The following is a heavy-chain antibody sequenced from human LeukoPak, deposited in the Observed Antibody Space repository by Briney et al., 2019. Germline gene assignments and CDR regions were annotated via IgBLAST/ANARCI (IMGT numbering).Heavy chain of an antibody. D-gene: IGHD6-13*01. V-gene: IGHV3-11*01. CDR3: AGEQQLGLYDAFDI. J-gene: IGHJ3*02. CDR1: GFTFSDYY. Sequence: GGSLRLSCAASGFTFSDYYMTWLRQAPGKGLEWLAYISYSYTFIYYADSVKGRFTISRDNSKNSLFLQMYSLTADDTAVYYCAGEQQLGLYDAFDIWGQGTMVTVSS. CDR2: ISYSYTFI.